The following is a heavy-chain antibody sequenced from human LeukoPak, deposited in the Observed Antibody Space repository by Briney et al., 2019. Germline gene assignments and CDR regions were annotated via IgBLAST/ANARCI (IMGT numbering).Heavy chain of an antibody. CDR3: AKDRGRYYDSSGYYYGPYYFDY. Sequence: GGSLRLSCAASGFTFSSYEMNWVRQAPGKGLEWVSAISGSGGSTYYADSVKGRFTISRDNSKNTLYLQMNSLRAEDTAVYYCAKDRGRYYDSSGYYYGPYYFDYWGQGTLVTVSS. D-gene: IGHD3-22*01. V-gene: IGHV3-23*01. CDR1: GFTFSSYE. CDR2: ISGSGGST. J-gene: IGHJ4*02.